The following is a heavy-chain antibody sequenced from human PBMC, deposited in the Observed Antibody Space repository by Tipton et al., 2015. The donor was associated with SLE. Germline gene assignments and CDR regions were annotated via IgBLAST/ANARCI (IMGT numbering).Heavy chain of an antibody. D-gene: IGHD6-19*01. CDR1: GDSISTYF. CDR2: IRASGSP. V-gene: IGHV4-4*07. J-gene: IGHJ4*02. Sequence: TLSLTCTVSGDSISTYFWSWVRQPAGKGLEWIGGIRASGSPEYNPSLKSRVTISVDTTKNQFSLRLTSVTAADTAMYYCARDQGNGWYEMTGDYWGQGRLVTVSS. CDR3: ARDQGNGWYEMTGDY.